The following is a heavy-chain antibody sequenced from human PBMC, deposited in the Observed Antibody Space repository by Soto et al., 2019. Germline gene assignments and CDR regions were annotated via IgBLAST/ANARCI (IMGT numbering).Heavy chain of an antibody. CDR1: GCTFTSYA. CDR2: INAGNGNT. CDR3: ARGGDYYGSGRRLYYYYGMDV. V-gene: IGHV1-3*01. Sequence: GASVKVSCKASGCTFTSYAMHWVRQAPGQRLEWMGWINAGNGNTRYSQKFQGRVTIIRNTSGSTVYMELSSLRSEDTAVYYCARGGDYYGSGRRLYYYYGMDVWGEGTTVTVSS. J-gene: IGHJ6*04. D-gene: IGHD3-10*01.